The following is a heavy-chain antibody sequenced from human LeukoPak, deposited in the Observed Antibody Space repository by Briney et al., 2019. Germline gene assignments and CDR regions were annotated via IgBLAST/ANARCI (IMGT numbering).Heavy chain of an antibody. CDR3: ARRFGVPAAKYYYYYYMDV. Sequence: GASVKVSCKASGYTFTSYGISWVRQAPGQGLEWMGWISAYNGNTNYAQKLQGRVTMTTDTSTSTAYMELRSLRSDDTAVYYCARRFGVPAAKYYYYYYMDVWGQGTTVTVSS. CDR2: ISAYNGNT. D-gene: IGHD2-2*01. V-gene: IGHV1-18*01. CDR1: GYTFTSYG. J-gene: IGHJ6*03.